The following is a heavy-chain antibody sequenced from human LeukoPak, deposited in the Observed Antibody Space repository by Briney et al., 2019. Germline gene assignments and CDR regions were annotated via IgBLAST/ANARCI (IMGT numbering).Heavy chain of an antibody. V-gene: IGHV3-7*04. CDR1: GFTFNNHW. J-gene: IGHJ6*02. CDR3: ARENYDILTYFGTGMDV. CDR2: IKQDGSEK. D-gene: IGHD3-9*01. Sequence: GGSLRLSCAASGFTFNNHWMSWVRQAPGKGLEWVANIKQDGSEKYFVDSLKGRFTISRDNAKNSLYLQMNSLRAEDTAVYYCARENYDILTYFGTGMDVWGQGTTVTASS.